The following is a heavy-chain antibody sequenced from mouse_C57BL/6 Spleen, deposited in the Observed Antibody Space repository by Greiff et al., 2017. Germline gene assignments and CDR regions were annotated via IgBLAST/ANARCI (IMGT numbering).Heavy chain of an antibody. CDR3: AGEADDDRDYFDY. Sequence: QVQLQQSGAELVKPGASVKLSCTASGYTFTSYWMHWVKQRPGRGLEWIGWIDPNSGGTKYNEKFKSKATLTVDKPSHTAYMQLSSLTSEDSAVNDCAGEADDDRDYFDYWGQGTTLTVSS. CDR1: GYTFTSYW. J-gene: IGHJ2*01. V-gene: IGHV1-72*01. CDR2: IDPNSGGT. D-gene: IGHD2-3*01.